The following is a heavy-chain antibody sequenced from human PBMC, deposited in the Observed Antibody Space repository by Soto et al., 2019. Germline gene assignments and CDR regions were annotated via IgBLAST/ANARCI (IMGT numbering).Heavy chain of an antibody. CDR1: GFTFSDYY. J-gene: IGHJ4*02. D-gene: IGHD6-19*01. CDR3: ATAEELAVAGTFDY. V-gene: IGHV3-11*01. CDR2: ISSSGSTI. Sequence: PGGSLRLSCAASGFTFSDYYMSWIRQAPGKGLEWVSYISSSGSTIYYADSVKGRFTISRDNSKNSLYLQMNSLRAEDTAVYYCATAEELAVAGTFDYWGQGTLVTVS.